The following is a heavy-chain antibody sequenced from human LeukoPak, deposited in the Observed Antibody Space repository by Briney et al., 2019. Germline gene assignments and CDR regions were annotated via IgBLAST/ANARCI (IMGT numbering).Heavy chain of an antibody. J-gene: IGHJ4*02. Sequence: SVKVSYKASGGTFSSYAISWARQAPGQGLEWMGGIIPIFGTANYAQKFQGRVTMTRDTSIATAYMELSSLTSGDTAVYFCVRESYDRSSDRHERTFDYWGQGTLVTVSS. D-gene: IGHD3-22*01. V-gene: IGHV1-69*05. CDR2: IIPIFGTA. CDR1: GGTFSSYA. CDR3: VRESYDRSSDRHERTFDY.